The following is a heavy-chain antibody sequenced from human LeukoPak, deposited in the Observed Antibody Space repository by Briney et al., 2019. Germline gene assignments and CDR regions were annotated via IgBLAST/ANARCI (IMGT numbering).Heavy chain of an antibody. CDR1: GFSVRSNY. Sequence: GGSLRLSCAASGFSVRSNYMTWVRQAPGKGLEWVSVIYSGGGTYYADSVKGRFFISRDNAKNSLYLQMNSLRVEDTAVYYCARGPPYGSRSDYFDSWGQGTLVTVSS. CDR2: IYSGGGT. CDR3: ARGPPYGSRSDYFDS. D-gene: IGHD3-10*01. V-gene: IGHV3-53*01. J-gene: IGHJ4*02.